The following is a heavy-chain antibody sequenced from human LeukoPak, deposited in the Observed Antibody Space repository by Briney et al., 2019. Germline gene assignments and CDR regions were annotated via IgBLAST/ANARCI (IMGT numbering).Heavy chain of an antibody. CDR1: GGSISGFY. Sequence: PSETLSLTCTVSGGSISGFYWNWIRQPPGKGLEFIGHIHPSGSSHYNPSLESRVTMSVDTSKNQFALKLSYVTAADTAVYYCARGIDSRKVHYWGQGILVTVSS. CDR2: IHPSGSS. CDR3: ARGIDSRKVHY. J-gene: IGHJ4*02. V-gene: IGHV4-59*01. D-gene: IGHD4-11*01.